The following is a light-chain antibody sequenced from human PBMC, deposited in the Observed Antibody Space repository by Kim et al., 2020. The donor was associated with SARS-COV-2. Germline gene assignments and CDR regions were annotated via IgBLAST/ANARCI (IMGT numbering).Light chain of an antibody. Sequence: SASVGDRVTITCRASQSISSWLAWYQQKPGKAPKLLIYKASSLESGVPSRLSGSGSGTEFTLTISSLQPDDFATYYCQQYNSYSQSFGQGTKLEI. CDR1: QSISSW. J-gene: IGKJ2*03. CDR2: KAS. CDR3: QQYNSYSQS. V-gene: IGKV1-5*03.